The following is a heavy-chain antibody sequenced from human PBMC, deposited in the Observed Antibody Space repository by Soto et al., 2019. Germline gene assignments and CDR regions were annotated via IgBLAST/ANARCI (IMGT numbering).Heavy chain of an antibody. V-gene: IGHV4-39*01. CDR1: GDSMSSPTYY. J-gene: IGHJ5*02. Sequence: QVLLQKSGPGVVKASETLSLTCTVPGDSMSSPTYYWGWIRQPPGKGLEWIGSINYSGSTYYNPSLKSPLTISVDTSRNEFSLRLSSVTAADTAVYYCARHFLYSNWFGPWGQGTLVTVSS. CDR2: INYSGST. CDR3: ARHFLYSNWFGP. D-gene: IGHD2-8*01.